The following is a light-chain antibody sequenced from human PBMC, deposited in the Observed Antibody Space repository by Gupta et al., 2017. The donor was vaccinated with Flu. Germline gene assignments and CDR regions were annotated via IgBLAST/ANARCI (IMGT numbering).Light chain of an antibody. CDR3: QQRSILIT. Sequence: EIVLTHSPATLSLSPGERATLSGRASQSVSSYLAWYQHKPGQAPRLVIYDASNRAMGITDRFSGSGAEKDFTLTSSGRECEDCAGYYGQQRSILITFGGGTKVEIK. V-gene: IGKV3-11*01. J-gene: IGKJ4*01. CDR2: DAS. CDR1: QSVSSY.